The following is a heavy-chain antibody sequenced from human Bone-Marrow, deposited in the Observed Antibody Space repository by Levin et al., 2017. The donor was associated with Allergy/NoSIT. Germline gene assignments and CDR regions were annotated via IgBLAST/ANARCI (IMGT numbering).Heavy chain of an antibody. J-gene: IGHJ3*02. V-gene: IGHV3-33*01. Sequence: GGSLRLSCAASGFMFRNYGMHWVRQAPGKGLEWVAFIWFAGSYQDYADSMMGRVTISRDNSKNTVYLEMHGLRAEDTDVFYYARDRYYDIWSGYPKADAFDMWGQGTTVVVSS. D-gene: IGHD3-3*01. CDR3: ARDRYYDIWSGYPKADAFDM. CDR2: IWFAGSYQ. CDR1: GFMFRNYG.